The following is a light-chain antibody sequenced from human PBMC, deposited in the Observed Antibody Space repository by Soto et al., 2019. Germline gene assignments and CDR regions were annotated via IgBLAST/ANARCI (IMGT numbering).Light chain of an antibody. CDR1: RSDVGSYNS. CDR3: FSYAGDSTWL. V-gene: IGLV2-23*02. CDR2: EVT. Sequence: QSALTQPPSASGSPGQSVTISCTGTRSDVGSYNSIAWYQQHPGKAPRVVIFEVTKRPSGISDRFSGSKSGYTASLTISGLQAEDEADYFCFSYAGDSTWLFGGGTKLTVL. J-gene: IGLJ2*01.